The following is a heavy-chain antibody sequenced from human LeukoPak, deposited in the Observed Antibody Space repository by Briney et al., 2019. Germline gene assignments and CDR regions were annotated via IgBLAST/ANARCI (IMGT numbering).Heavy chain of an antibody. Sequence: GASVKVSCKASGGTFSSYAISWVRQAPGQGLEWMGGIIPIFGTANYAQKFQGRVTITADESTSTAYMELSSLRSEDTAVYYCASAPSIFGVVNTTHEYYFDYWGQGTLVTVSS. V-gene: IGHV1-69*13. D-gene: IGHD3-3*01. J-gene: IGHJ4*02. CDR2: IIPIFGTA. CDR1: GGTFSSYA. CDR3: ASAPSIFGVVNTTHEYYFDY.